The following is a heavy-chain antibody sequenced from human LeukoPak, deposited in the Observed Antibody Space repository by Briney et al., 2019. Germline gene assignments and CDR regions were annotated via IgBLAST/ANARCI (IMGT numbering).Heavy chain of an antibody. D-gene: IGHD4-4*01. CDR3: ARDGGYTNYANSMDV. Sequence: QSGGSLRLSCAGSGFTFSIYGMHWVRQAPGKGLEWVAGLSNDGSNKYYADSVMGRFTISRDNSQNTLFLQMNSLRAEDTAVYYCARDGGYTNYANSMDVWGQGTTVTVSS. J-gene: IGHJ6*02. V-gene: IGHV3-30*03. CDR1: GFTFSIYG. CDR2: LSNDGSNK.